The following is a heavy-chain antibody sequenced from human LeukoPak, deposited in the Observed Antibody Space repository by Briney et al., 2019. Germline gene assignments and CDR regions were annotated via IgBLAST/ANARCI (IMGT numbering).Heavy chain of an antibody. Sequence: PGGSLRLSCAAFGFTFSSYAMSWVRQAPGKGLEWVSAISGSGGSTYYADSVKGRFTISRDNSKNTLYLQMNSLRAEDTAVYYCAKERNDYGDYVVNYNWFDPWGQGTLVTVSS. CDR3: AKERNDYGDYVVNYNWFDP. V-gene: IGHV3-23*01. CDR2: ISGSGGST. D-gene: IGHD4-17*01. J-gene: IGHJ5*02. CDR1: GFTFSSYA.